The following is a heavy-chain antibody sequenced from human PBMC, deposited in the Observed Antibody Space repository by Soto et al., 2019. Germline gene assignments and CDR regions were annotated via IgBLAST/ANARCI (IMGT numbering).Heavy chain of an antibody. CDR1: GFTFSSYA. D-gene: IGHD2-2*01. CDR3: AKDDCSSTSCPYSYYYGMDV. CDR2: ISGSGGST. Sequence: GGSLRLSCAASGFTFSSYAMSWVRQAPGKGLEWVSAISGSGGSTYYADSVKGRFTISRDNSKNTLYLQMNRLRAEDTAIYYCAKDDCSSTSCPYSYYYGMDVWGQGTTVTVSS. J-gene: IGHJ6*02. V-gene: IGHV3-23*01.